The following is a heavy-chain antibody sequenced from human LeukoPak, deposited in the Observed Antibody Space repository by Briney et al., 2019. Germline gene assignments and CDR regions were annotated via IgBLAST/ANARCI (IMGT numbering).Heavy chain of an antibody. J-gene: IGHJ6*03. CDR2: IYYSGST. Sequence: SETLSLTCTVSGGSISSGGYYWSWIRQHPGKGLEWIGSIYYSGSTYYNPSLKSRVTISVDTSKNQFSLKLSSVTAADTAVYYCARQKIAAAGSYYYMDVWGKGTTVTVSS. CDR3: ARQKIAAAGSYYYMDV. D-gene: IGHD6-13*01. CDR1: GGSISSGGYY. V-gene: IGHV4-39*01.